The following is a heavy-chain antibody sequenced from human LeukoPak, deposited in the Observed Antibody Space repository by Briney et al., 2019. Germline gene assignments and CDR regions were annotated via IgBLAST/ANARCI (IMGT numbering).Heavy chain of an antibody. J-gene: IGHJ6*02. CDR1: GGSISSGGYY. CDR3: VGSSCSSTSCHHYYYYYGMDV. V-gene: IGHV4-34*01. Sequence: SETLSLTCAVSGGSISSGGYYWSWIRQPPGKGLEWIGEINHSGSTNYNPSLKSRVTISVDTSKNQFSLKLSSVTAADTAVYYCVGSSCSSTSCHHYYYYYGMDVWGQGTTVTVSS. D-gene: IGHD2-2*01. CDR2: INHSGST.